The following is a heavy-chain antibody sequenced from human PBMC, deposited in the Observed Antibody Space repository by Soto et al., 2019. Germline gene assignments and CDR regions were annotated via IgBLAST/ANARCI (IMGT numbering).Heavy chain of an antibody. CDR3: ARGVVVPAAMLYYFDY. CDR1: GGTFSSYA. Sequence: QVQLVQSGAEVKKPGSSVKVSCKASGGTFSSYAISWVRQAPGQGLEWMGGIIPIFGTANYAQKFQGRVTITADESTSKASMELSSRRSEDTAVYYCARGVVVPAAMLYYFDYWGQGTLVTVSS. CDR2: IIPIFGTA. D-gene: IGHD2-2*01. J-gene: IGHJ4*02. V-gene: IGHV1-69*01.